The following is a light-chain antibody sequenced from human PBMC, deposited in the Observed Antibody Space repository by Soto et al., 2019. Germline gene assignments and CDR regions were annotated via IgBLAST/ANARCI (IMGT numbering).Light chain of an antibody. J-gene: IGKJ4*01. Sequence: IQLTQSPSSLSASVGDRVTITCRASQGISSYLAWYQQKPGKAPKLLIYAASTLQSGVPSRFSGSGSGTDFSLTISSLQPEDVATYYFQRLISYPLTFGGGTTVDI. CDR2: AAS. CDR3: QRLISYPLT. V-gene: IGKV1-9*01. CDR1: QGISSY.